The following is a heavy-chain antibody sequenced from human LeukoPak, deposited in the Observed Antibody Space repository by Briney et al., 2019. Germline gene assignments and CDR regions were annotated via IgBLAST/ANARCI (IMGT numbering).Heavy chain of an antibody. CDR2: IWYDGSNK. V-gene: IGHV3-33*01. CDR3: VRDSGYYDSSGYYYVGASDI. J-gene: IGHJ3*02. Sequence: GGSLRLSCSASGFTCRSNGMQWVRQAPGKGLEWVAVIWYDGSNKYYADSVKGRFTISRDNSKNTLFLQMNSLRAEDTAAYYCVRDSGYYDSSGYYYVGASDIWGQGTMVTVSS. CDR1: GFTCRSNG. D-gene: IGHD3-22*01.